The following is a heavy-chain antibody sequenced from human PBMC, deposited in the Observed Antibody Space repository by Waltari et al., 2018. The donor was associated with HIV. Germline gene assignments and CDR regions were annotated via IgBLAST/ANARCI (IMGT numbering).Heavy chain of an antibody. D-gene: IGHD6-13*01. CDR3: ARDIRGSSWTDLYNWFDP. CDR2: IYYSGST. Sequence: QVQLQESGPGLVKPSQTLSLTCTVSGGSISRGGYYWSWVRQHPGKGLEWIGYIYYSGSTYYNPSLKSRVTISVDTSKNQFSLKLSSVTAADTAVYYCARDIRGSSWTDLYNWFDPWGQGTLVTVSS. V-gene: IGHV4-31*03. J-gene: IGHJ5*02. CDR1: GGSISRGGYY.